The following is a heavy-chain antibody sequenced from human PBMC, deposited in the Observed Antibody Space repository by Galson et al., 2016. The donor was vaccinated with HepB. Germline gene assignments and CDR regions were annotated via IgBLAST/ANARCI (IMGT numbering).Heavy chain of an antibody. D-gene: IGHD2-2*01. Sequence: QSGAEVKKPGESLKISCKDSGYVWVRQAPGQRLEWMGWINAGNGNTKYSEKFQGRVTITRDTSASTVYMELSSLRSEDTAVYYCARDPRFSNWYFDLWGRGTLVTVSS. CDR2: INAGNGNT. CDR3: ARDPRFSNWYFDL. J-gene: IGHJ2*01. CDR1: GYV. V-gene: IGHV1-3*01.